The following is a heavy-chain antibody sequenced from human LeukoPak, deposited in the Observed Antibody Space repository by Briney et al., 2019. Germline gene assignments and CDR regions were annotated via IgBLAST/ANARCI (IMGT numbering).Heavy chain of an antibody. D-gene: IGHD6-19*01. CDR2: IYYSGST. Sequence: SETLSLTCTVSGGYISSGPFFWSWVRQPAGKGLEWIGSIYYSGSTNYNPSLKSRVTISVDTSKNQFSLKLSSVTAADTAVYYCARHTGSSGWHEDYWGQGTLVTVSS. CDR1: GGYISSGPFF. J-gene: IGHJ4*02. CDR3: ARHTGSSGWHEDY. V-gene: IGHV4-61*10.